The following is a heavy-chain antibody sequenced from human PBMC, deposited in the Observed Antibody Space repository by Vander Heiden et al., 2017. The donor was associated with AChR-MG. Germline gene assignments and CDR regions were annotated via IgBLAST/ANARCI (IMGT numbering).Heavy chain of an antibody. V-gene: IGHV3-9*01. CDR2: ISWNSGSI. D-gene: IGHD3-10*01. CDR3: AKAYYYGSGSSFDP. Sequence: VQLVESGGGLVQPCRSLRPSCSASGFTFDDYASHWVRQAPGKGLEWVSGISWNSGSIGYADSVKGRFTISRDNAKNSLYLQMNSLRAEDTALYYCAKAYYYGSGSSFDPWGQGTLVTVSS. CDR1: GFTFDDYA. J-gene: IGHJ5*02.